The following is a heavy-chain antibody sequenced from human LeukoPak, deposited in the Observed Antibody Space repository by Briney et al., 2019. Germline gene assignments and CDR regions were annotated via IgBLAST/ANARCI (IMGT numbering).Heavy chain of an antibody. CDR2: IDGSSSRT. J-gene: IGHJ5*02. CDR3: ARRGTDYCTPSSCHPNWFAP. V-gene: IGHV3-11*03. D-gene: IGHD4-11*01. Sequence: GGSLRLSCAASGFIFSDYYMSWMPQAPGKGLECLSYIDGSSSRTNYADSVKGRFTISRDNVKNSLYLQMNSLRAEDTAVYFCARRGTDYCTPSSCHPNWFAPWGQGTQVTVSS. CDR1: GFIFSDYY.